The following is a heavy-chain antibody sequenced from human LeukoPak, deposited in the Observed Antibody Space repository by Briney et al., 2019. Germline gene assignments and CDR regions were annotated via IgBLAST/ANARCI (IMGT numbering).Heavy chain of an antibody. J-gene: IGHJ4*02. D-gene: IGHD1-26*01. CDR3: ATPLVGATTPFDY. V-gene: IGHV3-30*04. CDR2: ISYDGSNK. Sequence: GGSLRLSCAASGFTFSSYAMHWVRQAPGKGLEWVAVISYDGSNKYYADSVKGRFTISRDNSKNTLYLQMNSLRAEDTAVYYCATPLVGATTPFDYWGQGTLVTVSS. CDR1: GFTFSSYA.